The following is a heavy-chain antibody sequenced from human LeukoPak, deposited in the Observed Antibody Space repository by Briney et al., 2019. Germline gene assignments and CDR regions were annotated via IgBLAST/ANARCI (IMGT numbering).Heavy chain of an antibody. J-gene: IGHJ5*02. CDR2: IYPGDSDT. D-gene: IGHD3-22*01. CDR1: GYSFTSYW. Sequence: GESLKISCKGSGYSFTSYWIGWVRQMPGKGLEWMGIIYPGDSDTRYSPSFQGQVTISADKSISTAYLHWSSLKASDTAMYYCARCYRDYYDSSGYFKWFDPWGQGTLVTVSS. V-gene: IGHV5-51*01. CDR3: ARCYRDYYDSSGYFKWFDP.